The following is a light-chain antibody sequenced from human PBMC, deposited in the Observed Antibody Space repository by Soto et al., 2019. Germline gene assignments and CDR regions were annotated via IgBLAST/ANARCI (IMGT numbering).Light chain of an antibody. V-gene: IGKV1-5*03. CDR2: KAS. CDR1: QTISSW. CDR3: QQANSFPIT. Sequence: DIQMTQSPSTLSGSVGDRVTITCRAGQTISSWLAWYKQKPGKAPKLLIYKASSLQSGVPSRFGGSGSGTEFTLTISSLQPEDFATYYCQQANSFPITFGQGTRLE. J-gene: IGKJ5*01.